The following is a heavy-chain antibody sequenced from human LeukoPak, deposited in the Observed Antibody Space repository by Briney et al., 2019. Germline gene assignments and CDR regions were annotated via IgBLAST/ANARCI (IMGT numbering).Heavy chain of an antibody. V-gene: IGHV4-59*08. CDR2: IYYSGST. CDR3: ARHPATVGPGWFDP. Sequence: SETLFLTCTVSGGSISSYYWSWIRQPPGKGLEWIGYIYYSGSTNYNPSLKSRVTISVDTSKNQFSLKLSSVTAADTAVYYCARHPATVGPGWFDPWGQGTLVTVSS. D-gene: IGHD4-23*01. CDR1: GGSISSYY. J-gene: IGHJ5*02.